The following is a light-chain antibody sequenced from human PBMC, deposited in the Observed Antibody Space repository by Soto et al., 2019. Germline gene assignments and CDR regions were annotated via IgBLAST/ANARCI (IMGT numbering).Light chain of an antibody. CDR2: DAS. Sequence: ETVLTQSPATLSCSPGERATLSCRASQSVGSNLAWYQQKPGQAPRLLIYDASNRATGIPARFSGSGSGTDFTLTISSLEPEDFAVYFCQQRINSLTFGGGTKVDIK. V-gene: IGKV3-11*01. J-gene: IGKJ4*01. CDR1: QSVGSN. CDR3: QQRINSLT.